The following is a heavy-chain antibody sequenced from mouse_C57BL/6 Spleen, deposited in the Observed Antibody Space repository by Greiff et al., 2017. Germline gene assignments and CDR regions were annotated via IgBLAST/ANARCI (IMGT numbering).Heavy chain of an antibody. J-gene: IGHJ4*01. Sequence: QVHVKQPGAELVMPGASVKLSCKASGYTFTSYWMHWVKQRPGQGLEWIGEIDPSDSYTNYNQKFKGKSTLTVDKSSSTAYMQLSSLTSEDSAVYYCARWGLRRGISYAMDYWGQGTSVTVSS. D-gene: IGHD2-4*01. CDR3: ARWGLRRGISYAMDY. CDR1: GYTFTSYW. CDR2: IDPSDSYT. V-gene: IGHV1-69*01.